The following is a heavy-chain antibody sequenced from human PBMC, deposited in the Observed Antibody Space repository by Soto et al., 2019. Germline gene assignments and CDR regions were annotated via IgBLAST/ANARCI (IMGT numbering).Heavy chain of an antibody. J-gene: IGHJ4*02. D-gene: IGHD3-9*01. CDR1: GYTFTSYG. V-gene: IGHV1-18*01. CDR3: ARDRGQIYYDILTGYYSFDY. CDR2: ISAYNGNT. Sequence: QVQLVQSGAEVKKPGASVKVSCKASGYTFTSYGISWVRQAPGQGLEWMGWISAYNGNTNYAQKLQGRVTMTTDTSKSTAYMELGSLRSDDTAVYYCARDRGQIYYDILTGYYSFDYWGQGTLVTVSS.